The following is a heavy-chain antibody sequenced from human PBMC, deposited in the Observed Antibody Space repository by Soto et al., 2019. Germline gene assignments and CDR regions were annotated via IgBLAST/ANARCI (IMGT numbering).Heavy chain of an antibody. V-gene: IGHV3-7*01. J-gene: IGHJ4*02. CDR1: GFTFSTYW. CDR2: MDQDGSET. CDR3: VCGGNFFIY. D-gene: IGHD3-16*01. Sequence: EVQLVESGGGLVQPGGSLRLSCAASGFTFSTYWMTWVRQPPGKGLEWVANMDQDGSETDYVDSVRGRFTVSRDNAKNSLYLQMNGLRVEDTAVYYCVCGGNFFIYWGQGTLVTVSP.